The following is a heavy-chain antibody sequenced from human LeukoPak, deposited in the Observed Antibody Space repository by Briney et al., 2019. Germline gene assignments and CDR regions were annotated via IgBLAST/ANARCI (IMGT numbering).Heavy chain of an antibody. D-gene: IGHD2-21*01. Sequence: GGSLRLSCAASGFNVTSNYMNWVRHAPGEGLAWVSAIYTDGRTVYADSVKGRFTISRDNSKKTLYLQMNSLRVDDTAVYYCARGISAYGRALESWGQGALVTVSS. J-gene: IGHJ4*02. V-gene: IGHV3-53*01. CDR3: ARGISAYGRALES. CDR2: IYTDGRT. CDR1: GFNVTSNY.